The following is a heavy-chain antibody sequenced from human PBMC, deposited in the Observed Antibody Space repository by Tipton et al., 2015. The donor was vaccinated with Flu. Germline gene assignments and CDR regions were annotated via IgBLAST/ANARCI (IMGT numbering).Heavy chain of an antibody. D-gene: IGHD3-22*01. Sequence: SLRLSCAASGFTFSSYEMNWVRQAPGKGLEWVSYISSSGSTIYYADSVKGRFTISRDNAKNSLYLQMNSLRAEDTAVYYCARDGGYYDSSGYYRRPIYFDFWGQGTLVTVS. CDR2: ISSSGSTI. CDR1: GFTFSSYE. V-gene: IGHV3-48*03. CDR3: ARDGGYYDSSGYYRRPIYFDF. J-gene: IGHJ4*02.